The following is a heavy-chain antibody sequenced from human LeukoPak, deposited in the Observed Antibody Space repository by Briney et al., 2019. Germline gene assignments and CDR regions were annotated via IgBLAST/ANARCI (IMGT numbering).Heavy chain of an antibody. D-gene: IGHD6-13*01. V-gene: IGHV3-30*18. J-gene: IGHJ4*02. CDR1: GFTFNNYG. Sequence: GRSLRLSCAASGFTFNNYGIHYVRQAPGKGLEWVAFISDDGRNKNYADSVKGRFTISRDNSNNTLYLQMNSLRAEDTGVYYCAKDRETTASGTFDYWGQGTLVTVSS. CDR3: AKDRETTASGTFDY. CDR2: ISDDGRNK.